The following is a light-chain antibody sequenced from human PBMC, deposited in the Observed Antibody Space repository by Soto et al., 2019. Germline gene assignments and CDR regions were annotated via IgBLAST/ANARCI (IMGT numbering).Light chain of an antibody. CDR3: QQYKNWLALT. Sequence: EIVLTQSPATLSSSPGERATLSCRASQTVGVRLAWYQHKPGQAPRLIIYEASNRAAGIPARFSGSGSGTEFTLTISSLQSEDSAVYYCQQYKNWLALTFGGGTKVDI. CDR1: QTVGVR. J-gene: IGKJ4*01. CDR2: EAS. V-gene: IGKV3D-15*01.